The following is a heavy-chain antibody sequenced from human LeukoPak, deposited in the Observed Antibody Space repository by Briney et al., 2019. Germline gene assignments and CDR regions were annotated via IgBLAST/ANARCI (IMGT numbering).Heavy chain of an antibody. CDR1: GGSISSSSYY. V-gene: IGHV4-39*07. J-gene: IGHJ4*02. CDR2: IYYSGST. D-gene: IGHD5-18*01. CDR3: ARGGYSYVG. Sequence: SETLSLTFTVSGGSISSSSYYWGWIRQPPGKGLEWIGSIYYSGSTYYNPSLKSRVTISVDTSKNQFSLKLSSVTAADTAVYYCARGGYSYVGWGQGTLVTVSS.